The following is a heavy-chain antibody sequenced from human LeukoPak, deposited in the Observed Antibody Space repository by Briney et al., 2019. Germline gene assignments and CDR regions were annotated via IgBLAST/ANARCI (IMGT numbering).Heavy chain of an antibody. D-gene: IGHD1-7*01. V-gene: IGHV3-15*01. Sequence: GGSLRLSCAASGFTFSSYSMNWVRQAPGKGLEWVGRIKSKPDGGTTDYAAPVKGRFAISRDDSKNTLYLQMNSLKTEDTAVYFCTTYKTGTTYWGQGTLVTVSS. J-gene: IGHJ4*02. CDR2: IKSKPDGGTT. CDR3: TTYKTGTTY. CDR1: GFTFSSYS.